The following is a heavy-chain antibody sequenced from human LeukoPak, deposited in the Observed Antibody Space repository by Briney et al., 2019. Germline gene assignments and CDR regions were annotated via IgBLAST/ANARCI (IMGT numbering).Heavy chain of an antibody. V-gene: IGHV3-48*03. CDR1: GFNFGSYE. CDR3: ARRSGRRYEF. CDR2: INEGGDAT. Sequence: PGGSLRLSCAASGFNFGSYEMNWVRHVPGKGLEWVAHINEGGDATVYPDAVKVRFTISRDNARNSLYLQMNGLRVDDTGVYYCARRSGRRYEFWGQGVLVTVSP. J-gene: IGHJ4*02. D-gene: IGHD2-2*01.